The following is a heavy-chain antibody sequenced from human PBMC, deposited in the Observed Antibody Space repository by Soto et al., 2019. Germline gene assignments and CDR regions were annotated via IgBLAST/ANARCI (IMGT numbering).Heavy chain of an antibody. CDR2: TYYRSRWYN. V-gene: IGHV6-1*01. CDR3: AGTTSHQWYYMDV. Sequence: QVPLQESGPGLVKPSQTLSLTCAISGDSVSSNSAAWNWIRLSPSRGLEWLARTYYRSRWYNDYALSVRSPITFNPDTSKNPFSLQLTSVTPEDTAVYYCAGTTSHQWYYMDVWGKGTTVTVSS. CDR1: GDSVSSNSAA. J-gene: IGHJ6*03. D-gene: IGHD1-7*01.